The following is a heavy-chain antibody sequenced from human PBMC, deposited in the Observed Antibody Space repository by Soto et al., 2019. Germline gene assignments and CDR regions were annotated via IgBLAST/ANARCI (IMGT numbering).Heavy chain of an antibody. CDR2: IYYSGST. D-gene: IGHD6-19*01. CDR3: ARGIEGWYQGRYYYGMDV. CDR1: GGSVSSGSYY. J-gene: IGHJ6*02. Sequence: QVQLLESGPGLVKPSETLSLTCTVSGGSVSSGSYYWSWIRQPPGKGLEWIGYIYYSGSTNYNPSLKSRVTISVDTSKNQFSLKLSSVTAADTAVYYCARGIEGWYQGRYYYGMDVWGQGTTVTVSS. V-gene: IGHV4-61*01.